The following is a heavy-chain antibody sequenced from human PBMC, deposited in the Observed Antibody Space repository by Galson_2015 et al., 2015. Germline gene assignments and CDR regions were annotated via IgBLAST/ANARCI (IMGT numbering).Heavy chain of an antibody. CDR1: GYTFTSYA. J-gene: IGHJ4*02. CDR2: INAGNGNT. V-gene: IGHV1-3*01. CDR3: ARDYGDYSYYFDY. D-gene: IGHD4-17*01. Sequence: SVKVSCKASGYTFTSYAMHWVRQAPGQRLEWMGWINAGNGNTKYSQKFQGRVTITRDTSASTAYMELSSLRSEDTAVYYCARDYGDYSYYFDYWGQGTLVTVSS.